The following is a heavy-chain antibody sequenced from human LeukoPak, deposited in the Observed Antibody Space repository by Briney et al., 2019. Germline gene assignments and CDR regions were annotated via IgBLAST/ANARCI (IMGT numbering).Heavy chain of an antibody. J-gene: IGHJ4*02. CDR2: IYTSGST. D-gene: IGHD3-9*01. Sequence: PSETLSRTCTVSGGSISSYYWSWIRQPAGKGLEWIGRIYTSGSTNYNPSLKSRVTMSVDTSKNQFSLKLSSVTAADTAVYYCAREVYYDILTGYYTLDYWGQGTLVTVSS. V-gene: IGHV4-4*07. CDR1: GGSISSYY. CDR3: AREVYYDILTGYYTLDY.